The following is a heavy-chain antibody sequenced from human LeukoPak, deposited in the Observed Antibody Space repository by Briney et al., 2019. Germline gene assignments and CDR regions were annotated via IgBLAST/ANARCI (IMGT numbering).Heavy chain of an antibody. CDR1: GGTRYT. CDR3: ARATKWNYALDI. D-gene: IGHD1-7*01. J-gene: IGHJ3*02. V-gene: IGHV1-18*01. Sequence: GSVKVSCKAPGGTRYTISWVRQAPGQGLEWMGWINGYNGNTNYAQKFLGRVTMTTDTSTSTAYMELRSLRSDDTAIYYCARATKWNYALDIWGQGTIVTVSS. CDR2: INGYNGNT.